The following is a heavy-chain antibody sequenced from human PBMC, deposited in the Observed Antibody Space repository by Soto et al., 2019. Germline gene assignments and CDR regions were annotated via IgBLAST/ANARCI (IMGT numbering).Heavy chain of an antibody. CDR3: ARDIAVADFDY. V-gene: IGHV3-30-3*01. Sequence: QAQLVESGGGVVQPGRSLRLSCAASGFTFSSYAMHWVRQAPGKGLEWVAVISYDGSNKYYADSVKGRFTISRDNSKNTLYLQMNSLRAEDTAVYYCARDIAVADFDYWGQGTLVTVSS. D-gene: IGHD6-19*01. CDR2: ISYDGSNK. CDR1: GFTFSSYA. J-gene: IGHJ4*02.